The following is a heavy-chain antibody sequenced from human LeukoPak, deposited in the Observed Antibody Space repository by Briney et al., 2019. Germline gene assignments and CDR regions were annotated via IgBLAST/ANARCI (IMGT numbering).Heavy chain of an antibody. CDR1: GFTFSSYA. Sequence: PGGSLRLSCAASGFTFSSYAMSCVRQAPGKGLEWVSAISGSGGSTYYAGSVKGRFTISRDNSKNTLYLQMNSLRAEDTAVYYCAKVPPGVAYGDYEGYWGQGTLVTVSS. J-gene: IGHJ4*02. CDR2: ISGSGGST. D-gene: IGHD4-17*01. V-gene: IGHV3-23*01. CDR3: AKVPPGVAYGDYEGY.